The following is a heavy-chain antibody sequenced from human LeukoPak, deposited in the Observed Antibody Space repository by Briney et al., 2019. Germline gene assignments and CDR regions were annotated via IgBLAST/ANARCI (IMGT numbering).Heavy chain of an antibody. CDR2: VYYSGTN. D-gene: IGHD3-16*01. CDR3: ARVKDPGGYYYYYYMDI. Sequence: SETLSLTCSASGGSISLCYYYWGWIRQPPGKALEWIVRVYYSGTNSYNPSLKSRVTISVDTSNNQFSLKVSSVTAADTAVYYCARVKDPGGYYYYYYMDIWGKGNTVTVSS. V-gene: IGHV4-39*07. J-gene: IGHJ6*03. CDR1: GGSISLCYYY.